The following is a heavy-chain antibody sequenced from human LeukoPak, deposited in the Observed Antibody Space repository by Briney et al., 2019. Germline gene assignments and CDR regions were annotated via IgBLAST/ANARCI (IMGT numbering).Heavy chain of an antibody. CDR3: ARDALGIYTSYYYGMDV. CDR2: IIPIFGTA. D-gene: IGHD4-11*01. V-gene: IGHV1-69*06. J-gene: IGHJ6*04. Sequence: SVKVSCKASGGTFGSYAISWVRQAPGQGLEWMGGIIPIFGTANYAQKFQGRVTITADKSMSTSYMELSSLRSEDTAVYYCARDALGIYTSYYYGMDVWGKGTTVTVSS. CDR1: GGTFGSYA.